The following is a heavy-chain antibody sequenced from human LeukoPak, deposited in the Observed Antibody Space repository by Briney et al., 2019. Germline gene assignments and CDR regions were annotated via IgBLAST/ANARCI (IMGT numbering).Heavy chain of an antibody. Sequence: PSETLSLTCAVYGGSFSGYYWSWIRQPPGKGLEWIGEINHSGSTNYNPSLKSRVTISVDTSKNQFSLKLSSVTAADTAVYYCARPSIVGATVAAFDIWGQGTMVTVSS. CDR3: ARPSIVGATVAAFDI. V-gene: IGHV4-34*01. CDR1: GGSFSGYY. CDR2: INHSGST. J-gene: IGHJ3*02. D-gene: IGHD1-26*01.